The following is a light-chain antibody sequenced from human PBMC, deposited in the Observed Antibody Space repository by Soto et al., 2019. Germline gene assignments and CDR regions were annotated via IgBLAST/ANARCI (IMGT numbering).Light chain of an antibody. Sequence: QSALTQPASVSGSPGQSITISCTGTISDFVVYNYVSWYQQHPGKAPKLMIYGVSNRPSGVSNRFSGSKSGNTASLAIYGLQADDEADYYCSSHTISSALQVFGTGTKVTV. CDR1: ISDFVVYNY. J-gene: IGLJ1*01. V-gene: IGLV2-14*01. CDR2: GVS. CDR3: SSHTISSALQV.